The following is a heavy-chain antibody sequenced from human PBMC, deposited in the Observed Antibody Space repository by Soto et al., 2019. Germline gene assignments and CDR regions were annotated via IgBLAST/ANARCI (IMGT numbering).Heavy chain of an antibody. D-gene: IGHD1-26*01. J-gene: IGHJ6*02. CDR1: RFTFSSYW. V-gene: IGHV3-74*01. CDR2: LNSDGSST. Sequence: EERLVESGGGSVQPGGSLRLSCAASRFTFSSYWMYWVRQAPGKGLVWVSRLNSDGSSTRDADSVKGRFSISRGKSKSKLYLQMNTLRAEDTAVYYCARRREGYYYGLDVWGQGTTFTVSS. CDR3: ARRREGYYYGLDV.